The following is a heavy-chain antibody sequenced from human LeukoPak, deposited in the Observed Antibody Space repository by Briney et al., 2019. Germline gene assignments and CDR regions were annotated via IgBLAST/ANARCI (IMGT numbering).Heavy chain of an antibody. J-gene: IGHJ3*02. CDR1: GYSISSGYY. V-gene: IGHV4-38-2*01. CDR3: ARADDFWSGYSRDDAFDI. CDR2: IYHSGST. D-gene: IGHD3-3*01. Sequence: SETLSLTCAVSGYSISSGYYWGWIRQPPGKGLEWIGSIYHSGSTYYNPSLKSRVTISVDTSKNQFSLKLSSVTAADTAVYYCARADDFWSGYSRDDAFDIWGQRTMVTVSS.